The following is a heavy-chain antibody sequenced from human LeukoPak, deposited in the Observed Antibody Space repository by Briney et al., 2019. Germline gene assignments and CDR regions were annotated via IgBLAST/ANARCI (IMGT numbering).Heavy chain of an antibody. V-gene: IGHV4-4*09. Sequence: SETLSLTCTVSGHSINSHYWRWIRQPPGKGLEWIGFIYTRGSTNYNPSLKSRVTMSGDTSKNQVSLKLSSVTAADTAVYYCARGPGTFIYFDYWGQGTLVTVS. CDR2: IYTRGST. J-gene: IGHJ4*02. CDR1: GHSINSHY. CDR3: ARGPGTFIYFDY. D-gene: IGHD1-1*01.